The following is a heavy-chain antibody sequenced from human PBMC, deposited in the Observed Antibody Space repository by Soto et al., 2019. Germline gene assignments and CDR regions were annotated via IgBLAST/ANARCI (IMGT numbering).Heavy chain of an antibody. V-gene: IGHV4-59*01. CDR2: IDYDGIT. CDR3: ARLRWSRTWFCNYMDV. D-gene: IGHD6-13*01. CDR1: GGSMRNYY. Sequence: QVQLQESGPGLVKPSETLSLTCTVSGGSMRNYYWTWIRQPPGKRPEWIGYIDYDGITNNNPSLRRRVTISVDTSKSQFSLKLRSVTAADSAVYYCARLRWSRTWFCNYMDVWGEGTTVTFS. J-gene: IGHJ6*03.